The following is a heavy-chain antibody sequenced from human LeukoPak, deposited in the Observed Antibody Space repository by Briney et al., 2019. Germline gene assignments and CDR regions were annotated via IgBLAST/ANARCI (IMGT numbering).Heavy chain of an antibody. J-gene: IGHJ4*02. Sequence: SGTLSLTCAVSGGSISSSNWWSWVRQPPGKGLEWIGEIYHSGSTNYNPSLKSRVTISVDKSKNQFSLKLSSVTAADTAVYYCAASSSSSSSSVDYWGQGTLVTVSS. D-gene: IGHD6-6*01. V-gene: IGHV4-4*02. CDR1: GGSISSSNW. CDR2: IYHSGST. CDR3: AASSSSSSSSVDY.